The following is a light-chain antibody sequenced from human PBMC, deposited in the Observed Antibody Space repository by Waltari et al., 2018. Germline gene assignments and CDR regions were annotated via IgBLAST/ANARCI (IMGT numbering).Light chain of an antibody. CDR2: LEGSGSY. J-gene: IGLJ3*02. CDR3: ETWDSNVWV. V-gene: IGLV4-60*03. CDR1: SPHSSYR. Sequence: QPVLTQSSSASASLGSSVKLTCPPSSPHSSYRISSHQQQPGKDPRYLMKLEGSGSYNKGSGVPDRFSGSSSGADRYLTISNLQSEDEADYYCETWDSNVWVFGGGTKLTVL.